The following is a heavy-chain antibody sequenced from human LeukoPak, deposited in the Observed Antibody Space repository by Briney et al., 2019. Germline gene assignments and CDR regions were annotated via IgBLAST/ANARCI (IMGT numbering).Heavy chain of an antibody. CDR2: IYYSGST. Sequence: PSETLSLTCTVSGGSIGSYYWSWIRQPPGKGLEWIGYIYYSGSTNYNPSLKSRVTISVDTSKNQFSLKLSSVTAADTAVYYCARTLGEGTATWFDPWGQGTLVTVSS. CDR3: ARTLGEGTATWFDP. V-gene: IGHV4-59*01. J-gene: IGHJ5*02. D-gene: IGHD3-10*01. CDR1: GGSIGSYY.